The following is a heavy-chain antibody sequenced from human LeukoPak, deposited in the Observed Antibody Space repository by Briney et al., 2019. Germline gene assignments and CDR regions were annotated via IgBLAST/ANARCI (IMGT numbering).Heavy chain of an antibody. J-gene: IGHJ4*02. D-gene: IGHD6-19*01. V-gene: IGHV3-23*01. CDR1: GFTVSSYA. CDR2: ISGSGGST. CDR3: AKARIAVAGRLEPFDY. Sequence: GGSLRLSCAASGFTVSSYAMSWVRQAPGKGLAWVSPISGSGGSTYYADSVKGRFTISRDNSKNTLYLQMNSLRAEDTAVYYCAKARIAVAGRLEPFDYWGQGTLVTVSS.